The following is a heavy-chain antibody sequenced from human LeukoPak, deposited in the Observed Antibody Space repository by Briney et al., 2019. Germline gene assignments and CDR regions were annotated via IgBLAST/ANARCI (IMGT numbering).Heavy chain of an antibody. V-gene: IGHV4-30-2*01. CDR2: IYHSGST. Sequence: SETLSLTCAVSGGSISSGGYSWSWIRQPPGKGLEWIGYIYHSGSTYYNPSLKSRVTISVGRSKNQFSLKLSSVTAADTAVYYCASSYYDTFDYWGQGTLVTVSS. J-gene: IGHJ4*02. CDR3: ASSYYDTFDY. CDR1: GGSISSGGYS. D-gene: IGHD3-9*01.